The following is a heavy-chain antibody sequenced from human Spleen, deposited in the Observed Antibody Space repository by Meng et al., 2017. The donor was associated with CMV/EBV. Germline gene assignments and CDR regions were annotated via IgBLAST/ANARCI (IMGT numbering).Heavy chain of an antibody. CDR1: GYMFSTYG. CDR3: ARGDYDILTGLHYYGMDV. J-gene: IGHJ6*02. Sequence: ASVKVSCKASGYMFSTYGISWLRQAPGQGPEWMGWISTNRGYTKYAQGLQGRVTITRNTSISTAYMELSSLRSEDTAVYYCARGDYDILTGLHYYGMDVWGQGTTVTVSS. D-gene: IGHD3-9*01. V-gene: IGHV1-8*03. CDR2: ISTNRGYT.